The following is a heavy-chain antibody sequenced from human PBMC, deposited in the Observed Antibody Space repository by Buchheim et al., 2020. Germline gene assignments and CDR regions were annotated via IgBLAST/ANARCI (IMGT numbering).Heavy chain of an antibody. CDR2: INAGNGNT. Sequence: QVQLVQSGAEVKKPGASVKVSCKASGYTFTSYAMHWVRQAPGQRLEWMGWINAGNGNTKYSQKFQGRVTITRNTSASTASMELSSLRSEDTAVYYCARSQWLGFDYWGKGTL. D-gene: IGHD6-19*01. J-gene: IGHJ4*02. CDR1: GYTFTSYA. CDR3: ARSQWLGFDY. V-gene: IGHV1-3*01.